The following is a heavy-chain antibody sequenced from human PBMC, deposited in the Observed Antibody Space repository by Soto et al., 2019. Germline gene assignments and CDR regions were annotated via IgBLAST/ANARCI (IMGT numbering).Heavy chain of an antibody. CDR2: ISGSGGST. J-gene: IGHJ5*02. V-gene: IGHV3-23*01. CDR3: AKDHFNSRGYDYLGRWFDP. Sequence: GGSLRLSCAASGFTFSSYAMSWVRQAPGKGLEWVSAISGSGGSTYYADSVKGRFTISRDNSKNTLYLQMNSLRAEDTAVYYCAKDHFNSRGYDYLGRWFDPWGQGTLVTVSS. D-gene: IGHD5-12*01. CDR1: GFTFSSYA.